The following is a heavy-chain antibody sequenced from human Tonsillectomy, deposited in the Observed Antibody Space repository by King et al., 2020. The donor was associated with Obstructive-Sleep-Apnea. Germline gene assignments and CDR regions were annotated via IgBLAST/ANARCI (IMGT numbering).Heavy chain of an antibody. D-gene: IGHD1-1*01. CDR1: GLAFSRYS. J-gene: IGHJ4*02. V-gene: IGHV3-48*04. CDR3: ASDRNWAFDY. Sequence: VQLVESGGGLVEPGGSLRLSCAVSGLAFSRYSMNWDRQAPGKGLEWISYISMSGSDTYYADSVKGRFIISRDDATNSVFLQVNNLGVDDTAIYYCASDRNWAFDYWGQGTLVTVSS. CDR2: ISMSGSDT.